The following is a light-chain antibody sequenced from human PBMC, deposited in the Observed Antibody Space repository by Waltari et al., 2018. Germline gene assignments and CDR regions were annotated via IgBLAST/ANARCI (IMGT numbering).Light chain of an antibody. J-gene: IGLJ7*01. V-gene: IGLV5-45*03. CDR2: YKSDSDK. CDR1: SGINVGTYR. Sequence: QAVLTQPSSLSATPGASASLTCTLRSGINVGTYRIYWYQQKPGSPPQYLLRYKSDSDKQQGSVVPSRFSGSKDVSANAGILLISVLQSEDEADYYCMIWHGSAAVFGGGTQLTVL. CDR3: MIWHGSAAV.